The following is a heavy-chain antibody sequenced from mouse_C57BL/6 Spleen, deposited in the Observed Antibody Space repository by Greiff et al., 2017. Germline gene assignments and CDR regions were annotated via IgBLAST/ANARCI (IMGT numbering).Heavy chain of an antibody. J-gene: IGHJ3*01. CDR2: IDPATGGT. D-gene: IGHD1-1*02. Sequence: VQLQQSGAELVRPGASVKLSCKASGYTFTDYEMHWVKQTPVHGLEWIGAIDPATGGTAYHQKFKGKAILTADKSSSTAYMQLRSLTSEDSAVYYCTRRNLVVAYWGQGTLVTVSA. CDR3: TRRNLVVAY. V-gene: IGHV1-15*01. CDR1: GYTFTDYE.